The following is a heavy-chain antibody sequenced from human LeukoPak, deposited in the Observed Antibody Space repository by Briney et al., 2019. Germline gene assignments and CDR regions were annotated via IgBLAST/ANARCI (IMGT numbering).Heavy chain of an antibody. J-gene: IGHJ6*04. Sequence: AGGSLRLSCAASGFTFSSYAMHWVRQAPGKGLEWVAGISHDGSNKYYADSVKGRFTISRDNSKNTLYLQMNSLRAEDTAVYYCARDRVVVAANHYYYYYGMDVWGKGTTVTVSS. V-gene: IGHV3-30*04. CDR3: ARDRVVVAANHYYYYYGMDV. CDR2: ISHDGSNK. CDR1: GFTFSSYA. D-gene: IGHD2-15*01.